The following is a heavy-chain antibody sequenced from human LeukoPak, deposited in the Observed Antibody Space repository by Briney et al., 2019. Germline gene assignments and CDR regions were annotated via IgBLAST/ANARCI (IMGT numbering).Heavy chain of an antibody. Sequence: GGSLRLSCAASAFTFSTYWMNWVRQAPGKGLVWVSRVTNHGSSTSYADSVKGRFTISRDNTKNTLYLQMNSLRAEDTAVYYCARDLNDLLQNYRSTWYPADYWGQGTLVTVSS. CDR3: ARDLNDLLQNYRSTWYPADY. V-gene: IGHV3-74*01. J-gene: IGHJ4*02. D-gene: IGHD6-13*01. CDR2: VTNHGSST. CDR1: AFTFSTYW.